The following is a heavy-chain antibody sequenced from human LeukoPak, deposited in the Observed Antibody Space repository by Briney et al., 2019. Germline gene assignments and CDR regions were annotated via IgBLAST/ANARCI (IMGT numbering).Heavy chain of an antibody. J-gene: IGHJ4*02. V-gene: IGHV1-69*05. D-gene: IGHD3-22*01. CDR1: GYTFTSYG. CDR3: ATRNYISGSGYYFDY. Sequence: ASVKVSCKASGYTFTSYGISWVRQAPGQGLEWMGRIIPIFGTANYAQKFQGRVTITTDESTSTAYMELSSLRSEDTAVYYCATRNYISGSGYYFDYWGQGTLVTVSS. CDR2: IIPIFGTA.